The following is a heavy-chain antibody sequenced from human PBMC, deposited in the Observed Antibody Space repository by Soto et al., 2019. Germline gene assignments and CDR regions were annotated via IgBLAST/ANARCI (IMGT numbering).Heavy chain of an antibody. J-gene: IGHJ3*02. CDR1: GFLFGEFA. V-gene: IGHV3-9*01. CDR3: AKGYSSSWYYAFDI. D-gene: IGHD6-13*01. Sequence: PCASPGFLFGEFAMPWFRQAPGRGLEWVSGISWNSGSIGYADSVKGRFTISRDNAKNSLYLQMNSLRAEDTALYYGAKGYSSSWYYAFDIWGQGT. CDR2: ISWNSGSI.